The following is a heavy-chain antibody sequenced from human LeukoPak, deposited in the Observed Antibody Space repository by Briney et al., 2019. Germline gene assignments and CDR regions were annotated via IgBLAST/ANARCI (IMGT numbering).Heavy chain of an antibody. CDR3: AKDLGSGSYYIFPFDY. D-gene: IGHD3-10*01. CDR1: GFIFSSYA. CDR2: ISGSGGST. V-gene: IGHV3-23*01. J-gene: IGHJ4*02. Sequence: GGSLRLSCAASGFIFSSYAMSWVRQAPGKGLEWVSAISGSGGSTYYADSVKGRFTISRDNSKNTLYLQMNSLRAEDTAVYYCAKDLGSGSYYIFPFDYWGQGTLVTVSS.